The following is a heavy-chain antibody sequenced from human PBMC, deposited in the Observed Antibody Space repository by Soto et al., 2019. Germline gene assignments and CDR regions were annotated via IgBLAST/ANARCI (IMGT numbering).Heavy chain of an antibody. D-gene: IGHD6-19*01. CDR3: ARYASAGNNSVWYTFDP. CDR1: GVTFSSYT. CDR2: IIPIFGTT. V-gene: IGHV1-69*13. Sequence: ASVKVSCKASGVTFSSYTINWVRQAPGQGLEWMGGIIPIFGTTNYAKKFQGRVTITADESTSTAYMELSSLRSEDTAVYYCARYASAGNNSVWYTFDPWGQGTLVTVSS. J-gene: IGHJ5*02.